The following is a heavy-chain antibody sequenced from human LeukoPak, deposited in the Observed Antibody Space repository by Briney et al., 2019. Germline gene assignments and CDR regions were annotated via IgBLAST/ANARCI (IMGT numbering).Heavy chain of an antibody. CDR3: ARGRYFDWLLLGYYYYGMDV. V-gene: IGHV3-30-3*01. Sequence: GGSLRLSCAASGFTFSSYAMHWVRQAPGKGLEWVAVISYDGSNKYYADSVKGRFTISRDNSKNTLYVQMNSLRAEDTAVYYCARGRYFDWLLLGYYYYGMDVWGQGTTVTVSS. D-gene: IGHD3-9*01. CDR1: GFTFSSYA. CDR2: ISYDGSNK. J-gene: IGHJ6*02.